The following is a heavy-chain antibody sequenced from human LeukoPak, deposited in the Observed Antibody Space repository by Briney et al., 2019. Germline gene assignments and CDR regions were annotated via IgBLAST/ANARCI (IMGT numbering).Heavy chain of an antibody. J-gene: IGHJ6*04. CDR2: INADNGNT. V-gene: IGHV1-3*01. CDR1: GYTFTSYA. Sequence: ASVKVSCKASGYTFTSYAMHWVRQAPGQRLEWMGWINADNGNTKYSQKFQGRVTITRDTSASTAYMELSSLRSEDTAVYYCARERTVTTPPYYYYYGMDVWGKGTTVTVSS. CDR3: ARERTVTTPPYYYYYGMDV. D-gene: IGHD4-17*01.